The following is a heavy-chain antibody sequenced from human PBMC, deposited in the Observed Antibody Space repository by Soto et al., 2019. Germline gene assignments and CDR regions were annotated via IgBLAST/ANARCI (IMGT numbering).Heavy chain of an antibody. CDR3: ARKVLGSTSRPDWWYFDL. V-gene: IGHV3-23*01. J-gene: IGHJ2*01. CDR2: ISGGGDRA. D-gene: IGHD2-2*01. Sequence: VQLLESGGGLVQPGGSLRLSCVGSGFTFINYAMNWVRQTPGKGLEWVSTISGGGDRAFDADTVKGRFTISRENSKNTVNLQMNSLRADDTAVYYCARKVLGSTSRPDWWYFDLWGRGTLVTVSS. CDR1: GFTFINYA.